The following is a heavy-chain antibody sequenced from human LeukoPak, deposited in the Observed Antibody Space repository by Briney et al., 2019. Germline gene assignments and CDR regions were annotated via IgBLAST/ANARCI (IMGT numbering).Heavy chain of an antibody. CDR2: IGGSGRST. V-gene: IGHV3-23*01. J-gene: IGHJ4*02. CDR1: GFTFNNYA. Sequence: GGSLRLSCVGSGFTFNNYAMSWVRQAPGKRLEWVAAIGGSGRSTYDADSVRGRFTVSRDNSKNTLYPQMNNLRVEDTAVYFCAKEATARKWLVWGNFDHWGQGTQVTVS. D-gene: IGHD6-19*01. CDR3: AKEATARKWLVWGNFDH.